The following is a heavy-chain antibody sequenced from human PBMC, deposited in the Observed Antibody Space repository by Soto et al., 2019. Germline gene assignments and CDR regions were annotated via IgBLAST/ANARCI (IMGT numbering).Heavy chain of an antibody. Sequence: GGSLRLSCAASGFTFSDHYMTWIRQAPGKGLEWISYISGSGSDIYYADSVKGRFTVSRDNAKNSLYLQMSSLRAEDTAVYYCAGDPYYYASDYWGQGTLVTVSS. J-gene: IGHJ4*02. V-gene: IGHV3-11*01. CDR1: GFTFSDHY. CDR2: ISGSGSDI. D-gene: IGHD3-10*01. CDR3: AGDPYYYASDY.